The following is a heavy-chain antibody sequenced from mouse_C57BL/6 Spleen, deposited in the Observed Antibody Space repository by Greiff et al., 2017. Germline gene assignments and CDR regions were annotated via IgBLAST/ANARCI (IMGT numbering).Heavy chain of an antibody. J-gene: IGHJ2*01. CDR1: GFTFSSYG. CDR2: ISSGGSYT. V-gene: IGHV5-6*02. D-gene: IGHD2-4*01. CDR3: ARRSYDYVFDC. Sequence: EVKLVESGGDLVKPGGSLKLSCAASGFTFSSYGMSWVRQTPDKRLEWVATISSGGSYTYYPDSVKGRVTISRDNAKNTLYLQMSSLKSEDTAMYYCARRSYDYVFDCWGHGTTRTVSS.